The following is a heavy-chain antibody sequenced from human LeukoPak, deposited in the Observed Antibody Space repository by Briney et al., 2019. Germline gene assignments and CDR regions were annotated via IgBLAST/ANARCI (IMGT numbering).Heavy chain of an antibody. V-gene: IGHV3-48*01. CDR1: GFTFSTYS. CDR2: ISSSSSTI. D-gene: IGHD3-9*01. CDR3: ARDWQSLNFFDTTGYPTIFNY. Sequence: GGSLRLSCAASGFTFSTYSMNWVRQAPGKGLEWVSYISSSSSTIYYADSVKGRFTISRDNAKSSLYLQMSSLRAEDTAVYYCARDWQSLNFFDTTGYPTIFNYWGQGTLVTVSS. J-gene: IGHJ4*02.